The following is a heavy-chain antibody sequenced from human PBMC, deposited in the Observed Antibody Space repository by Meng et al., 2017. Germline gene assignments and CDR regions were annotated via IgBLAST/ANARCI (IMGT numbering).Heavy chain of an antibody. Sequence: ASAMVFCKASGYTFTSYYMHWLRQAPGQGLEWMGIINPSGGSTSYAQKFQGRVTMTRDTSTSTVYMELSNLRSEDAAVYYCAESRYIEQLTGSFDYWGQGTLVTVSS. CDR3: AESRYIEQLTGSFDY. CDR2: INPSGGST. J-gene: IGHJ4*02. D-gene: IGHD6-6*01. CDR1: GYTFTSYY. V-gene: IGHV1-46*01.